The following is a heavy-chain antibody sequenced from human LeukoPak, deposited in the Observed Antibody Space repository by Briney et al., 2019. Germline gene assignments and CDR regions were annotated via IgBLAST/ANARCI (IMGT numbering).Heavy chain of an antibody. CDR3: ARDPSSGWPYYYYGMDV. Sequence: GGSLRLSCAASGFTFSSNYMSWVRQAPGKGLEWVSVIYSGGSTYYADSVKGRFTISRDNSKNTLYLQMNSLRAEDTAVYYCARDPSSGWPYYYYGMDVWGQGTTVTVSS. V-gene: IGHV3-53*01. CDR2: IYSGGST. CDR1: GFTFSSNY. D-gene: IGHD6-19*01. J-gene: IGHJ6*02.